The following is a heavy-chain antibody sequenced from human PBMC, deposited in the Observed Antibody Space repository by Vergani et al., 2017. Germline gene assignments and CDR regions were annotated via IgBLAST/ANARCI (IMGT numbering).Heavy chain of an antibody. D-gene: IGHD3-22*01. J-gene: IGHJ4*02. CDR3: ACLSHTRIVVL. Sequence: QLQLQESGPGLVKPSEILSLTCTVSGGSISSSSYYWGWIRQPPGKRLEWIGSNYYSGSTYYNPSLKSGVTISVDTPKNQFSLKLSSVNDADTAVYYCACLSHTRIVVLWGQGTLVTVSS. V-gene: IGHV4-39*01. CDR1: GGSISSSSYY. CDR2: NYYSGST.